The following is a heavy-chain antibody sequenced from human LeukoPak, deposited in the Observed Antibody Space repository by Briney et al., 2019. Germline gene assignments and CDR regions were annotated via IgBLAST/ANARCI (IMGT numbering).Heavy chain of an antibody. Sequence: SETLSLTCAVYGGSFSGYYWSWIRQPPGKGLEWIGEINHSGSTNYNPSLKSRVTISVDTSKNQFSLKLSSVTAADTAMYYCARGPGGVTTVLDYWGQGTLVTVSS. CDR1: GGSFSGYY. D-gene: IGHD4-17*01. CDR2: INHSGST. J-gene: IGHJ4*02. V-gene: IGHV4-34*01. CDR3: ARGPGGVTTVLDY.